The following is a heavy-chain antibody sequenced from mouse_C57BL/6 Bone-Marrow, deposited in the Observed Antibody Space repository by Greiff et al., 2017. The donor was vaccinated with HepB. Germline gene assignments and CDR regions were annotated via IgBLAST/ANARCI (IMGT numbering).Heavy chain of an antibody. CDR2: IYPGSGST. J-gene: IGHJ4*01. CDR3: ARGLITTGYAMDY. Sequence: QVQLQQPGAELVKPGASVKMSCKASGYTFTSYWITWVKQRPGQGLEWIGDIYPGSGSTNYNEKFKSKATLTVDTSSSTAYMQLSSLTSEDAAVYYCARGLITTGYAMDYWGQGTSVTVSS. CDR1: GYTFTSYW. D-gene: IGHD1-1*01. V-gene: IGHV1-55*01.